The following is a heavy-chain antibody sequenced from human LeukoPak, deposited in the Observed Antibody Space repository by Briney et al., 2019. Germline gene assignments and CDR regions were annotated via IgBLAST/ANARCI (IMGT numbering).Heavy chain of an antibody. J-gene: IGHJ4*02. D-gene: IGHD6-19*01. Sequence: GGSLRLSCAASGFTFSSYAMSWVRQAPGKGLEWVSGISGSGGSRYYADSVKGRFTISRDNSKNTLYLQMNSLRAEDTAVYYCAKDVEQWLVRRFDYWGQGTLVTVSS. CDR3: AKDVEQWLVRRFDY. CDR2: ISGSGGSR. CDR1: GFTFSSYA. V-gene: IGHV3-23*01.